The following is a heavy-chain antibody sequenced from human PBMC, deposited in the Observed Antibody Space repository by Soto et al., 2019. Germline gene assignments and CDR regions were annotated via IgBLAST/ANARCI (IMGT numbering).Heavy chain of an antibody. Sequence: PSETLSLTCAVYGGSFGGFYWSWIRKPPGKGLEWIGEINHSGSTNYNPSLKSRVTISVDTSKNQFSLKLSSVTAADTAVYYCARGNHILTGYYIGYYGMDVWGQGTTVTVSS. CDR1: GGSFGGFY. V-gene: IGHV4-34*01. D-gene: IGHD3-9*01. CDR2: INHSGST. J-gene: IGHJ6*02. CDR3: ARGNHILTGYYIGYYGMDV.